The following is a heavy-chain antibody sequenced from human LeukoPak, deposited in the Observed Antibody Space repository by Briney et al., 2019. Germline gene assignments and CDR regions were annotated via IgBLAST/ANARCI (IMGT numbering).Heavy chain of an antibody. CDR1: GFSFSDYY. CDR3: ARGRWWTWFDP. J-gene: IGHJ5*02. D-gene: IGHD2-8*02. Sequence: GGSLRLSCAASGFSFSDYYMTWIRQAPGKGLEWVSYISSSGGTIIYADSVKGRFTMSRDNAKNSLYLQMNSLRAEDTAVYYCARGRWWTWFDPWGQGTLVTVSS. V-gene: IGHV3-11*01. CDR2: ISSSGGTI.